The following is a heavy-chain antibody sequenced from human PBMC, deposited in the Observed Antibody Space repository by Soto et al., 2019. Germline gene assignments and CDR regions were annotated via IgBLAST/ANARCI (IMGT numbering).Heavy chain of an antibody. CDR1: GGSFSGYY. V-gene: IGHV4-34*01. Sequence: QVQLQQWGAGLLKPSETLSLTCAVYGGSFSGYYWSWIRQPPGKGLEWIGEINHSGSTNYNPSLKSRVTISVDTSKNQVSLKLSSVTAADTAVYYCARGGIVVVPAAIGYYYYGMDVWGQGTTVTVSS. CDR3: ARGGIVVVPAAIGYYYYGMDV. CDR2: INHSGST. D-gene: IGHD2-2*02. J-gene: IGHJ6*02.